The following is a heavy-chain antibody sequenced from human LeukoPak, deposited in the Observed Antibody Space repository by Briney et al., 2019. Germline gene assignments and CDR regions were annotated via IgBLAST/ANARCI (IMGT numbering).Heavy chain of an antibody. J-gene: IGHJ3*02. V-gene: IGHV1-69*06. CDR3: ARERSGIAVAGGFDI. Sequence: SEKLSCKSTVATLPRHALTRVRLAPVHGLDWTGASIPHFGTANYAQKFQGRVTITADKSTSTAYMELSSLRSEDTAVYYCARERSGIAVAGGFDIWGQGTMVTVSS. CDR1: VATLPRHA. D-gene: IGHD6-19*01. CDR2: SIPHFGTA.